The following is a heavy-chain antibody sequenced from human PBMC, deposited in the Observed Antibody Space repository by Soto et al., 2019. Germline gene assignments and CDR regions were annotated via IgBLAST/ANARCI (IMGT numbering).Heavy chain of an antibody. J-gene: IGHJ6*02. CDR1: GFTFDDYT. CDR3: AKDLTMVRGVIRYYYGMDV. D-gene: IGHD3-10*01. Sequence: GGSLRLSCAASGFTFDDYTMHWVRQAPGKGLEWVSLISWDGGSTYYADSVKGRFTISRDNSKNSLYLQMNSLRTEDTALYYCAKDLTMVRGVIRYYYGMDVWGQGTTVTVSS. CDR2: ISWDGGST. V-gene: IGHV3-43*01.